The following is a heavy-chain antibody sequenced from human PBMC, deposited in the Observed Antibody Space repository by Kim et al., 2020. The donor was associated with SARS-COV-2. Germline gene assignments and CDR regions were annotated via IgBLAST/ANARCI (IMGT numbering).Heavy chain of an antibody. D-gene: IGHD3-10*01. CDR2: IYGGGST. J-gene: IGHJ6*02. CDR3: ATSRGYNYYGIDV. CDR1: GFTVSSNY. V-gene: IGHV3-53*01. Sequence: GGSLKLSCAASGFTVSSNYMTWVRQAPGKGLDWVSIIYGGGSTYYADSVKGRFTISRDNSKNTLYPQMNSLRVDDTAVYYCATSRGYNYYGIDVWGQGTTVTVSS.